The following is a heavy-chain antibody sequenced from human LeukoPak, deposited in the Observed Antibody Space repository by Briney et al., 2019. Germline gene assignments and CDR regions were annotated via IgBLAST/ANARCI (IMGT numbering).Heavy chain of an antibody. J-gene: IGHJ4*02. CDR1: GFTFSNAY. V-gene: IGHV3-15*01. Sequence: GGSLRLSCAASGFTFSNAYMSWVRQAPGKGLEWVGRVKTKTDGGTTDYAAPVKGRITISRDDSENSLYLQINSLKTDDTAVYYCTYYGSGAIRFRGQGTLVTVSS. CDR3: TYYGSGAIRF. D-gene: IGHD3-10*01. CDR2: VKTKTDGGTT.